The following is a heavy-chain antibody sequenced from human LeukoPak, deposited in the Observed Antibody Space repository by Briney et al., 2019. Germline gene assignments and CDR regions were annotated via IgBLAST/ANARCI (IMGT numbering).Heavy chain of an antibody. Sequence: GASVKVSCKASGGTFSSYTISWVRQAPGQGLEWMGRIIPILGIANYAQKFQGRVTITADKSTSTAYMELGSLRSEDTAVYYCALVTTSKTAPFDYWGQGTLVTVSS. D-gene: IGHD4-17*01. V-gene: IGHV1-69*02. J-gene: IGHJ4*02. CDR1: GGTFSSYT. CDR2: IIPILGIA. CDR3: ALVTTSKTAPFDY.